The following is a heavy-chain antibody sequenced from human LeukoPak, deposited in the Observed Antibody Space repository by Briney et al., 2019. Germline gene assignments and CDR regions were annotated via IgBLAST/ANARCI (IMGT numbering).Heavy chain of an antibody. CDR3: AKARYYYDSSA. CDR1: GFTVSSNY. V-gene: IGHV3-66*01. J-gene: IGHJ5*02. Sequence: GGSLRLSCAASGFTVSSNYMSWVRQAPGKGLEWVSVIYSGGSTYYADSVKGRFTISRDNSKNTLYLQMNSLRAEDTAVYYCAKARYYYDSSAWGQGTLVTVSS. CDR2: IYSGGST. D-gene: IGHD3-22*01.